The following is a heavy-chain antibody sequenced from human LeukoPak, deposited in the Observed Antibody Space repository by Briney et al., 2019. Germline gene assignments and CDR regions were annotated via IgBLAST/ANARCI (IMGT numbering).Heavy chain of an antibody. J-gene: IGHJ4*02. D-gene: IGHD2-21*01. CDR2: IIQDGSEK. Sequence: GGSLRLSCATSAFTFRTYGMHWVRQAPGKGLEWVANIIQDGSEKYCVDSVKGRFTISRDNAKNSLYLQMNSLRAEDTAVYYCATYGGDWKFDSWGQGTLVTVSS. V-gene: IGHV3-7*01. CDR1: AFTFRTYG. CDR3: ATYGGDWKFDS.